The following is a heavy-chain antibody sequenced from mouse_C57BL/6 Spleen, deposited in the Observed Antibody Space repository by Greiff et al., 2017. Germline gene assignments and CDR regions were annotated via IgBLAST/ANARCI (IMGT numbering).Heavy chain of an antibody. CDR1: GFTFSSYA. Sequence: EVQVVESGGGLVKPGGSLKLSCAASGFTFSSYAMSWVRQTPEKRLEWVATISDGGSYTYYPDNVKGRFTISRDNAKNNLYLQMSHLKSEDTAMYYCASLLLWLRRDAMDYWGQGTSVTVSS. V-gene: IGHV5-4*01. D-gene: IGHD2-2*01. CDR3: ASLLLWLRRDAMDY. CDR2: ISDGGSYT. J-gene: IGHJ4*01.